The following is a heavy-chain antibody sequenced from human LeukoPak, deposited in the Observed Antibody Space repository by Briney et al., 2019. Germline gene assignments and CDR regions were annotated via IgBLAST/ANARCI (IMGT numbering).Heavy chain of an antibody. V-gene: IGHV3-23*01. CDR3: ARDERDSYGYLY. CDR1: GFTFSSYA. J-gene: IGHJ4*01. D-gene: IGHD5-18*01. Sequence: GGSLRLSCAASGFTFSSYAMSWVRQAPGKGLEWVSAISGSGGSIYYADSVKGRFTISRDNAKNSLYLQMNSLRAEDTAVYYCARDERDSYGYLYWGQGTLVTVSS. CDR2: ISGSGGSI.